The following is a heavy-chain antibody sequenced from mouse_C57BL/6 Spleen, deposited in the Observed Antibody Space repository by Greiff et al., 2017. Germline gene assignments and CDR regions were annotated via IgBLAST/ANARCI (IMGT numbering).Heavy chain of an antibody. D-gene: IGHD2-4*01. CDR2: IYPRSGNT. Sequence: VKLQQSGAELARPGASVKLSCKASGYTFTSYGISWVKQRTGQGLEWIGEIYPRSGNTYYNEKFKGKATLTADKSSSTAYMELRSLTSEDSAVYFCARDPYYEPRSYWYFDVWGTGTTVTVSS. CDR1: GYTFTSYG. J-gene: IGHJ1*03. CDR3: ARDPYYEPRSYWYFDV. V-gene: IGHV1-81*01.